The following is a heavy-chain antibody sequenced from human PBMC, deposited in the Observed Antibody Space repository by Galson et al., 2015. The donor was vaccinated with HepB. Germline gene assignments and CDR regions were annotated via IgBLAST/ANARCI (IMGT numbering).Heavy chain of an antibody. CDR2: ISSISHYI. V-gene: IGHV3-21*04. J-gene: IGHJ5*02. CDR1: GFTFSTYT. CDR3: AREGGGMYTSSRDWFDP. D-gene: IGHD6-19*01. Sequence: SLRLSCAASGFTFSTYTMNWVRQAPGKGLEWVSSISSISHYIYYADSIKGRFTISRDNAKSSLHLQMNSLRAEDTAVYYCAREGGGMYTSSRDWFDPWGQGTLSPSPQ.